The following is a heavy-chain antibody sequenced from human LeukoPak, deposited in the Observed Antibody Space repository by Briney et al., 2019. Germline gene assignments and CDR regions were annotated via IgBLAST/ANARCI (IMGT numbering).Heavy chain of an antibody. CDR1: QFTFSSYA. CDR3: AKSLYGSGSYYMDV. V-gene: IGHV3-23*01. J-gene: IGHJ6*03. D-gene: IGHD3-10*01. CDR2: ISGSGGST. Sequence: GGSLRLSCAASQFTFSSYAMSWVRQAPGKGLEWVSAISGSGGSTYCADSVKGRFTISRDNSKNTLYLQMNSLRAEDTAVYYCAKSLYGSGSYYMDVWGKGTTVTVSS.